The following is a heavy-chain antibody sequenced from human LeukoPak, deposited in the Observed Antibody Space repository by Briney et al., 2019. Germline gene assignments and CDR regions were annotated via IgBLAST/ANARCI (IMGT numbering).Heavy chain of an antibody. CDR1: GGSISSSSYY. D-gene: IGHD2-2*01. V-gene: IGHV4-39*07. Sequence: SETLSLTCTVSGGSISSSSYYWGWIRQPPGKGLEWIGSIYYSGSTYYNPSLKSRVTISVDRSKNQFSLKLSSVTAADTAVYYCARGGGYCSSTSCYPFDYWGQGTLVTVSS. CDR3: ARGGGYCSSTSCYPFDY. J-gene: IGHJ4*02. CDR2: IYYSGST.